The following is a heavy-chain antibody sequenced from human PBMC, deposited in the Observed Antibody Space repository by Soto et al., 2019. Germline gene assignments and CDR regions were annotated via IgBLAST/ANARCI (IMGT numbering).Heavy chain of an antibody. CDR3: TKGGIPRRYNIPKVDFDY. CDR2: ISGSGATT. CDR1: GFIFSNYA. J-gene: IGHJ4*02. D-gene: IGHD1-1*01. V-gene: IGHV3-23*01. Sequence: GGSLRLSCAASGFIFSNYAMSWARQAPGRGLEWVSAISGSGATTYYPDSVKGRFTISRDNSKNTLYLQMNNLRADDTAVYYCTKGGIPRRYNIPKVDFDYWGQGSLVTVSS.